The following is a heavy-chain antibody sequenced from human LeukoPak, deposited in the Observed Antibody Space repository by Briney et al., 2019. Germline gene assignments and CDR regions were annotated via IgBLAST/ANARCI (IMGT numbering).Heavy chain of an antibody. Sequence: GGSLRLSCAASGFTFSSYAMTWVRQAPGKGLEWVSAISRSGGNTYYAASVKGQFTVSRDNSKSTLYLQVNSLRVEDTAVYYCARDADPRTDSYNGNYFDHWGQGTLVTVSS. CDR1: GFTFSSYA. V-gene: IGHV3-23*01. D-gene: IGHD5-24*01. CDR3: ARDADPRTDSYNGNYFDH. CDR2: ISRSGGNT. J-gene: IGHJ4*02.